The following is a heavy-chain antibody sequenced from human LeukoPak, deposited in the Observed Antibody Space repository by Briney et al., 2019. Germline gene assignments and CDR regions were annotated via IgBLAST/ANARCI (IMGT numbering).Heavy chain of an antibody. CDR1: QRTHTNYA. J-gene: IGHJ6*02. CDR2: IIPILGIA. D-gene: IGHD6-13*01. CDR3: ASSSWQQLVPRIDYYYGMDV. Sequence: ASLIASYTSTQRTHTNYATSTAHQPHTQGPDQTRHIIPILGIANYAQKFQGRVTITADKSTSTAYMELSSLRSEDTAVYYCASSSWQQLVPRIDYYYGMDVWGQGTTVTVSS. V-gene: IGHV1-69*10.